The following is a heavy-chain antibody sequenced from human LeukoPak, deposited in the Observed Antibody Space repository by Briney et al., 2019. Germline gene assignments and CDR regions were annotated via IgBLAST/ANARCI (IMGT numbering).Heavy chain of an antibody. CDR3: ARVTNGARVKAASYDFWSGSSYYYMDV. V-gene: IGHV1-46*01. CDR1: GYTFSSYY. CDR2: IIPSDGFT. J-gene: IGHJ6*03. D-gene: IGHD3-3*01. Sequence: VASVKVSCKASGYTFSSYYVHWVRQAPGQGLEWMGMIIPSDGFTSYAQKFQGRVTMTRDMSTSTVYMELSSLRSDDTAVYYCARVTNGARVKAASYDFWSGSSYYYMDVWGKGTTVTVSS.